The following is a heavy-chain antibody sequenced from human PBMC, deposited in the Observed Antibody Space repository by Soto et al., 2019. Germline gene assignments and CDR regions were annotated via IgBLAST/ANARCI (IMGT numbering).Heavy chain of an antibody. CDR3: ARQGTSYYDYVWGSYPPYYYYYGMDV. Sequence: RGESLKISCKGSGYSFTSYWIGWVRQMPGKGLEWMGIIYPGDSDTRYSPSFQGQVTISADKSISTAYLQWSSLKASDTAMYYCARQGTSYYDYVWGSYPPYYYYYGMDVWGQGTTVTVSS. J-gene: IGHJ6*02. V-gene: IGHV5-51*01. CDR1: GYSFTSYW. D-gene: IGHD3-16*02. CDR2: IYPGDSDT.